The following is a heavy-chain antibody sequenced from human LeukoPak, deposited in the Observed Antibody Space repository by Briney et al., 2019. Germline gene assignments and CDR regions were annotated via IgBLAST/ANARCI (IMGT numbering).Heavy chain of an antibody. V-gene: IGHV4-31*03. CDR2: IYYSGSA. J-gene: IGHJ5*02. Sequence: PSETLSLTCTVSGDSVSSGGYYWSWIRQHPGKGLEWIGYIYYSGSAYYNPFLKSRVSISVDTSKNQFPLKLTSVAAADTALYFCARDYSRGYAWFDPWGQGILVTASS. CDR3: ARDYSRGYAWFDP. D-gene: IGHD5-12*01. CDR1: GDSVSSGGYY.